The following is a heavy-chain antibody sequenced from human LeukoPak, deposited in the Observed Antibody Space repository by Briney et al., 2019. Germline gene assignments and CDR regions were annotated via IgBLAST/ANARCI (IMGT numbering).Heavy chain of an antibody. CDR2: IRCDGTNK. Sequence: GGSLRLSCAASRFTFSSYGMHWVRQAPGKGLEWVAFIRCDGTNKYYADSVKGRFTISRDDSKNTLYLQMHSLRAEDTAVYYCARESESYDSTGSTFAYWGQGTLVTVSS. CDR3: ARESESYDSTGSTFAY. D-gene: IGHD3-22*01. J-gene: IGHJ4*02. CDR1: RFTFSSYG. V-gene: IGHV3-30*02.